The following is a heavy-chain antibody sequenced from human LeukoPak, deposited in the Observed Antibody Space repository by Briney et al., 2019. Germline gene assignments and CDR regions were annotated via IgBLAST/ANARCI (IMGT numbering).Heavy chain of an antibody. J-gene: IGHJ4*02. Sequence: HSGGSLRLSCAASGFTFSSYGMHWVRQAPGKGLEWVALISYDGSNEYYADSVRGRFTISRDNSKFTLYMQMNSLRAEDTAVYYCAKGVSSPLYYFDYWGQGTLVTVSS. CDR3: AKGVSSPLYYFDY. CDR1: GFTFSSYG. D-gene: IGHD6-13*01. CDR2: ISYDGSNE. V-gene: IGHV3-30*18.